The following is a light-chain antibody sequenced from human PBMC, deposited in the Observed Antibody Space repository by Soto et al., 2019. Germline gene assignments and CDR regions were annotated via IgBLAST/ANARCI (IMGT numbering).Light chain of an antibody. CDR2: AVS. CDR3: TSYTPSSTYV. J-gene: IGLJ1*01. V-gene: IGLV2-14*01. CDR1: SSDVVNYDY. Sequence: QSALTQPASVSGSPGQSITISCTGTSSDVVNYDYVSWYQQYPGKAPRLMIYAVSRRPSGISDRVSGSKSGNTASLTISGLQAEDEADYYFTSYTPSSTYVFGSGTKLTVL.